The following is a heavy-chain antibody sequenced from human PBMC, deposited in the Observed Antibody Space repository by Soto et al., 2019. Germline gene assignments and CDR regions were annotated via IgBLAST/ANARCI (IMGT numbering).Heavy chain of an antibody. D-gene: IGHD2-21*02. V-gene: IGHV3-11*05. CDR3: AREGGRGNSFHSGCYFDL. J-gene: IGHJ2*01. CDR2: ISSSSSYT. Sequence: QVQLVESGGGLVKPGGSLRLSCAASGFTFSDYYMSWIRQAPGKGLEWVSYISSSSSYTNYADSVKGRFTISRDNAKNSLDVQRTSLGAEDTAVYYWAREGGRGNSFHSGCYFDLWGRGTLVTVSS. CDR1: GFTFSDYY.